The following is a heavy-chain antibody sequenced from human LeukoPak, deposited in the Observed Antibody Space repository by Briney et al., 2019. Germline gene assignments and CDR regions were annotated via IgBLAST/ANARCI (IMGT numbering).Heavy chain of an antibody. CDR3: ARSPYYYDSSGYLDY. D-gene: IGHD3-22*01. CDR2: IYYSGST. J-gene: IGHJ4*02. CDR1: GGSISSYY. Sequence: SETPSLTCTVSGGSISSYYWSWIRQPPGKGLEWIGYIYYSGSTNYNPSLKSRVTISVDTSKNQFSLKLSSVTAADTAVYYCARSPYYYDSSGYLDYWGQATLVTVSS. V-gene: IGHV4-59*01.